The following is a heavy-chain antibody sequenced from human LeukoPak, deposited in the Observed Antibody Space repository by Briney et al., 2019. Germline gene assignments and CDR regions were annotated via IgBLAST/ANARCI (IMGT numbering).Heavy chain of an antibody. Sequence: SETLSLTCTVSGYSISSGYYWGWIRQPAGKGLEWIGRIYTSGSTNYNPSLRSRVTMSVDTSKNQFSLKLSSVTAADTAVYYCAKYGEQLAPNFDLWGRGTLVTVSS. CDR3: AKYGEQLAPNFDL. J-gene: IGHJ2*01. D-gene: IGHD6-13*01. V-gene: IGHV4-4*07. CDR2: IYTSGST. CDR1: GYSISSGYY.